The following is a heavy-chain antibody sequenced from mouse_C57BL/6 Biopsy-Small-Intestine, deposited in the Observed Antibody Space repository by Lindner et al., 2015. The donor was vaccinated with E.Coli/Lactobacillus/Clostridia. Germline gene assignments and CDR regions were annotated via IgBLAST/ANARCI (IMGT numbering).Heavy chain of an antibody. CDR1: GYAFSSSW. CDR3: ARDYGNYFDY. J-gene: IGHJ2*01. D-gene: IGHD2-1*01. V-gene: IGHV1-82*01. CDR2: IYPGEGDT. Sequence: VQLQESGPELVKPGASARISCKASGYAFSSSWMNWVKQRPGKGLEWIGRIYPGEGDTNYNGKFKGKATLTADKSSSTAYMQLSSLTSEDSAVYFCARDYGNYFDYWGQGTTLTVSS.